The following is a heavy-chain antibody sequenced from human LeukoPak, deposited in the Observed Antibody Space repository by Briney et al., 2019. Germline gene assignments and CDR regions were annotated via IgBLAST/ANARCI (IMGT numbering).Heavy chain of an antibody. CDR3: ARLGLEVGGPNWFDP. CDR2: IKRDGSQK. J-gene: IGHJ5*02. CDR1: GFSFSSNW. Sequence: GGSLRRSCAAPGFSFSSNWMGWVRQAPGKGLKWVAHIKRDGSQKYYLDSVEGRFTISRDNAKNSLYLQMNSLRVEDTAVYYCARLGLEVGGPNWFDPWGQGTLVTVSS. D-gene: IGHD1-1*01. V-gene: IGHV3-7*01.